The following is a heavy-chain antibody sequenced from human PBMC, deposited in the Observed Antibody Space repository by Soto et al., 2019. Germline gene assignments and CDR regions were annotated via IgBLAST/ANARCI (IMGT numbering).Heavy chain of an antibody. D-gene: IGHD3-10*01. V-gene: IGHV3-23*01. CDR3: AKNRQFRSYYESAGHYDN. Sequence: EVELLESGGGLVQPGGSLRLSCVASGFTFKNYDMRWIRQAPGKGLEWVSGNSGSGGVTYYADSVKGRFTISRDNSKNTLDLQMNSLRAEDTAIYYCAKNRQFRSYYESAGHYDNWGQGTLVTVSS. CDR2: NSGSGGVT. CDR1: GFTFKNYD. J-gene: IGHJ4*02.